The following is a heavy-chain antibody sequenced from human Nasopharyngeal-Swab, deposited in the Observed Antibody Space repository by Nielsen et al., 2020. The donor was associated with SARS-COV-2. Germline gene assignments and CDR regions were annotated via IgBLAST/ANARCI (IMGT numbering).Heavy chain of an antibody. CDR2: INHSGST. J-gene: IGHJ6*03. D-gene: IGHD2-2*01. CDR3: ARGLSGIVPAPILGLGPYYYYYYMDV. V-gene: IGHV4-34*01. Sequence: VRRCPGKGPEWIAEINHSGSTNYNPSLKSRVTLSVDTSMNQVSLEVSSVTAADTAVYYCARGLSGIVPAPILGLGPYYYYYYMDVWGKGTTVTVSS.